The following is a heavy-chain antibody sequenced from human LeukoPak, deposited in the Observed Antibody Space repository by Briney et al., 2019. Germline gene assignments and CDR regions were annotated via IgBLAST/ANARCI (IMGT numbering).Heavy chain of an antibody. CDR2: VNNSGNI. CDR1: GGSFSGYY. V-gene: IGHV4-34*01. CDR3: ARVDGSCSGGSCPSGNWFDP. Sequence: SETLSLTCAVYGGSFSGYYWSWIRQPPGKGLEWIGEVNNSGNINYNPSLKSRVTISVDTSKNQFSLKLSSVIAADTAVYYCARVDGSCSGGSCPSGNWFDPWGQGTLVTVSS. J-gene: IGHJ5*02. D-gene: IGHD2-15*01.